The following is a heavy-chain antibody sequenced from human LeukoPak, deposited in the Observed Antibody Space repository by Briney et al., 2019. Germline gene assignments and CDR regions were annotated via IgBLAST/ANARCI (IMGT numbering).Heavy chain of an antibody. D-gene: IGHD3-3*01. J-gene: IGHJ4*02. V-gene: IGHV4-61*01. Sequence: PSETLSLTCTVSGGSVSSGSYYWSWIRQPPGKGLEWIGYIYYSGSTNYNPSLKSRVTISVDTSKNQFSLKLSSVTAADTAVYYCARSAVDFWSGYYYYFDYWGQGTLVTVSS. CDR1: GGSVSSGSYY. CDR2: IYYSGST. CDR3: ARSAVDFWSGYYYYFDY.